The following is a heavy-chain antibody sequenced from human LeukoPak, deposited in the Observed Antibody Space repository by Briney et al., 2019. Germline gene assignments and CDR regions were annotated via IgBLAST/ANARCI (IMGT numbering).Heavy chain of an antibody. Sequence: KPSETLSLTCAVYGGSFSGYYWSWIRQPPGKGLEWIGYIYYSGSTYYNPSLKSRVTISVDTSKNQFSLKLSSVTAADTAVYYCARVSNYPHDAFDIWGQGTMVTVSS. CDR1: GGSFSGYY. D-gene: IGHD4-11*01. CDR3: ARVSNYPHDAFDI. V-gene: IGHV4-34*01. CDR2: IYYSGST. J-gene: IGHJ3*02.